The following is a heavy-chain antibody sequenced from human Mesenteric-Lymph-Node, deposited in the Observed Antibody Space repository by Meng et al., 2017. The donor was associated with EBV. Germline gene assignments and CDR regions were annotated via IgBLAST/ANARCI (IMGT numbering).Heavy chain of an antibody. V-gene: IGHV4-39*07. D-gene: IGHD3-16*01. CDR2: VFYTGST. Sequence: QLQLQESGPGLVKPSEXLSLTCTVSGDSMTTRSHYWGWIRQPPGRGLEWIGSVFYTGSTYYTPSLESRATVSVDTSKNQFSLRLKSVTAADTAIYYCARDGVSTGFDDWGQGTLVTVSS. CDR1: GDSMTTRSHY. J-gene: IGHJ4*02. CDR3: ARDGVSTGFDD.